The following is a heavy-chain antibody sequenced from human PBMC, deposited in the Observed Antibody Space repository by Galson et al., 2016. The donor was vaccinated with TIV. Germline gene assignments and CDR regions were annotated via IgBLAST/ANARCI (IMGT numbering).Heavy chain of an antibody. J-gene: IGHJ6*02. CDR1: GFTFSTKS. D-gene: IGHD3-16*02. CDR2: ISGSGGTT. V-gene: IGHV3-23*01. CDR3: AKGPGSYPYHYYGVDV. Sequence: SLRLSCAASGFTFSTKSMSWVRQAPGKGLEWVSAISGSGGTTYYADPVKGRFTISRDNSNNTLYLQMNSLRAEDSAVYYCAKGPGSYPYHYYGVDVWGQGTTVTV.